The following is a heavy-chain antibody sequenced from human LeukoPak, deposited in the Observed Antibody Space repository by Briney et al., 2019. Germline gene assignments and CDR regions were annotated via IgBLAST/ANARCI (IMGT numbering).Heavy chain of an antibody. J-gene: IGHJ6*03. CDR2: IYHSGST. CDR1: GYSISSSYF. V-gene: IGHV4-38-2*02. D-gene: IGHD5-18*01. CDR3: ARVFPTTAKDASYYYYYYYMDV. Sequence: SETLSLTCIVSGYSISSSYFWGWVRQPPGKGLEWIGSIYHSGSTYYNPSLKSRVTISVDTSKNQFSLKLSSVTAADTAVYYCARVFPTTAKDASYYYYYYYMDVWGKGTTVTVSS.